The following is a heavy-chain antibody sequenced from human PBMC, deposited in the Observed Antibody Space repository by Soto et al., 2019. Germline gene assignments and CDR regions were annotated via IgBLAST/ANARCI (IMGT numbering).Heavy chain of an antibody. D-gene: IGHD2-2*01. Sequence: GESLKISCKGSGYSFTSYWISWVRQMPGKGLEWMGRIDPSDSYTNYSPSFQGHVTIPADKSISTAYLQWSSLKASDTAMYYCARADLGYCSSTSCHSPYYYYGMDVWGQGTTVTVSS. V-gene: IGHV5-10-1*01. CDR1: GYSFTSYW. CDR3: ARADLGYCSSTSCHSPYYYYGMDV. CDR2: IDPSDSYT. J-gene: IGHJ6*02.